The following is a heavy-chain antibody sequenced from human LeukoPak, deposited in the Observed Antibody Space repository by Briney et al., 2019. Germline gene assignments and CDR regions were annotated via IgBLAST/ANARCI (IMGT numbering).Heavy chain of an antibody. Sequence: GGSLRLSCAASGFTFSNDWMTWVRQAPGKGLEWVANIKEDGSEKYYVDSVKGRFTISRDNAKNSLSLQMNSLRAEDTAVYYCARHRISQGYWGQGTLVTVSS. CDR2: IKEDGSEK. CDR1: GFTFSNDW. CDR3: ARHRISQGY. D-gene: IGHD2-15*01. J-gene: IGHJ4*02. V-gene: IGHV3-7*01.